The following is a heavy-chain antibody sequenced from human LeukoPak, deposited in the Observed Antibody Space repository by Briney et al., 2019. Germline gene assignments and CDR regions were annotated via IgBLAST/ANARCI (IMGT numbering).Heavy chain of an antibody. CDR1: GFSFSNYW. V-gene: IGHV3-7*01. Sequence: GGSLRLSCEASGFSFSNYWMSWVRQAPGKGLEWVANIKQDGSEKYYVDSVKGRFTISRDNAKNSLYLQMNSLRAEDTAVYYCARVGDYGDYAIFDYWGQGTLVTVSS. J-gene: IGHJ4*02. CDR2: IKQDGSEK. CDR3: ARVGDYGDYAIFDY. D-gene: IGHD4-17*01.